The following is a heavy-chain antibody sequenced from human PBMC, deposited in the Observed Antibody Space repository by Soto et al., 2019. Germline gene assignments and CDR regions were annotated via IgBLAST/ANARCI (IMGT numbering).Heavy chain of an antibody. J-gene: IGHJ4*02. CDR3: ARGRSLGD. CDR2: TKEDGSEK. Sequence: GGSLRLSCTASGFTFSNNWMIWVRQAPGQGLEWVAATKEDGSEKQYVDSVRGRFTISRDNARKSLYLQMNSLRAEDTAVYYCARGRSLGDWGQGTPVTVSS. V-gene: IGHV3-7*01. CDR1: GFTFSNNW.